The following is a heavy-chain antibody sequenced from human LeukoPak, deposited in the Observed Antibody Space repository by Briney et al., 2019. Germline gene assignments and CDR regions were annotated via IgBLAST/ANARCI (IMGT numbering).Heavy chain of an antibody. CDR2: VYYTGST. J-gene: IGHJ4*02. CDR1: GVFISSYY. V-gene: IGHV4-59*01. D-gene: IGHD1-26*01. Sequence: SETLSLTCTVSGVFISSYYWSWIRQSPGKGLEWIGNVYYTGSTKYNPSLKSRVTISVDTSKNQFFLKLSSVTAADAAVYYCARGYSGNYGRFDSWGQGTLVTVSS. CDR3: ARGYSGNYGRFDS.